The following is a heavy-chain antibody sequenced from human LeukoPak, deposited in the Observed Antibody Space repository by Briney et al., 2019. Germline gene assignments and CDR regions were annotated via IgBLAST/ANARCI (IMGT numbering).Heavy chain of an antibody. CDR1: GGSFSGYY. J-gene: IGHJ4*02. CDR2: INHSGST. D-gene: IGHD3-22*01. V-gene: IGHV4-34*01. CDR3: ARGRRPITDSSGYFLFDY. Sequence: KTSETLSLTCAVYGGSFSGYYWSWIRQPPGKGLEWIGEINHSGSTNYNPSLKSRVTISVDTSKNQFSLKLSSVTAADTAVYYCARGRRPITDSSGYFLFDYWGQGTLVTVSS.